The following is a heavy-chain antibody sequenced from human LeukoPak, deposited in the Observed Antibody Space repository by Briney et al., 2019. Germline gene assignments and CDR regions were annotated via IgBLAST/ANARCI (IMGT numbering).Heavy chain of an antibody. D-gene: IGHD3-3*01. CDR2: INPSDGST. CDR1: GFVFTTYF. J-gene: IGHJ4*02. V-gene: IGHV1-46*01. Sequence: GASVRVSCKATGFVFTTYFMHWVRQAPGQGPEWMGIINPSDGSTSSAQNFQGRLSMTRDTSTGTVYMDLSSLGSDDTAVYYCVRGSRLLEWLSPFDFWGQGTLVTVSS. CDR3: VRGSRLLEWLSPFDF.